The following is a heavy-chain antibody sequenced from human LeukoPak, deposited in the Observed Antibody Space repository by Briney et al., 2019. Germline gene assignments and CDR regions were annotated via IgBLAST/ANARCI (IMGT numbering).Heavy chain of an antibody. CDR1: GYSFTSYW. V-gene: IGHV5-51*01. D-gene: IGHD3-10*01. Sequence: GESLKISCKGSGYSFTSYWIGWVRQMPGKGLEWMGIIYPGGSDTRYSPSFQGQVTISADKSISTAYLQWSSLKASDTAMYYCARHVGFGELLSNYYYYYMDVWGKGTTVTISS. J-gene: IGHJ6*03. CDR3: ARHVGFGELLSNYYYYYMDV. CDR2: IYPGGSDT.